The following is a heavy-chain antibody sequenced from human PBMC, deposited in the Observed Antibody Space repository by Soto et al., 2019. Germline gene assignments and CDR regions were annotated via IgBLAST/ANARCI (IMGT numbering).Heavy chain of an antibody. CDR2: INPLSGIP. J-gene: IGHJ4*02. D-gene: IGHD2-2*01. V-gene: IGHV1-69*09. CDR1: GGTFVRHV. CDR3: AAPACAATWFSPSHHLDH. Sequence: QVQLVQSGAEVKKPESSVKVSCKTSGGTFVRHVISWVRQAPGQGPEWMGKINPLSGIPNYAQKFQDRVTFTADTDSSTAYMELSSLRSDDTSVYSCAAPACAATWFSPSHHLDHWGQGTLVTVSS.